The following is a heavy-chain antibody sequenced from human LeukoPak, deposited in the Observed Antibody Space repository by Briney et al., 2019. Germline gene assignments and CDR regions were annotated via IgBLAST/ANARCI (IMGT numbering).Heavy chain of an antibody. J-gene: IGHJ4*02. D-gene: IGHD3-10*01. CDR2: ISISGSKT. Sequence: PGGSLRLSCAASEFDFSSHAMTWVRQAPGKGLEWVSAISISGSKTYYADSVKGRFTISRDSSKNTLYLQMNSLRAEDTAVYYCAKDRLWFGESTGSFDYWGQGTLVTVSS. CDR1: EFDFSSHA. CDR3: AKDRLWFGESTGSFDY. V-gene: IGHV3-23*01.